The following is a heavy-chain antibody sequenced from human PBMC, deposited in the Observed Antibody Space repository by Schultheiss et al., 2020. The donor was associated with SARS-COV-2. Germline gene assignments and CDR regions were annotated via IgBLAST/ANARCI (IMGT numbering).Heavy chain of an antibody. V-gene: IGHV4-61*08. CDR3: ARVITIFGVVDY. D-gene: IGHD3-3*01. CDR2: ISYSGST. CDR1: GGSVSSGGYY. Sequence: SETLSLTCTVSGGSVSSGGYYWNWIRQPPGKGLEWIGYISYSGSTYYNPSLKSRVTISVDTSKNRCSLKLSSVTAADTAVYYCARVITIFGVVDYWGQGTLVTVYS. J-gene: IGHJ4*02.